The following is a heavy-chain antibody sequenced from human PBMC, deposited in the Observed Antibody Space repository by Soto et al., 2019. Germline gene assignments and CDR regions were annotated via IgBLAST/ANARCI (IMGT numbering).Heavy chain of an antibody. D-gene: IGHD3-3*01. Sequence: ASVKVSCKVSGYTLTELSMHWVRQAPGKGLEWMGGFDPEDGETIYAQKFQGRVTMTEDTSTDTAYMELSSLRSEDTAVYYCATSRQHNLFLHGVVPSDLFDYWGQGTLVTVSS. CDR1: GYTLTELS. CDR3: ATSRQHNLFLHGVVPSDLFDY. CDR2: FDPEDGET. V-gene: IGHV1-24*01. J-gene: IGHJ4*02.